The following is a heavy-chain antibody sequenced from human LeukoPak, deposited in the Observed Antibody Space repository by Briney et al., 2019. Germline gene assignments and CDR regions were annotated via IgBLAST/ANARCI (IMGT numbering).Heavy chain of an antibody. D-gene: IGHD2-15*01. Sequence: GASVKVSCKASGYTFTSYGISWVRQAPGQGLEWMGWISAYNGNTNYAQKLQGRVTMTTDTSTSTAYMELRSLRSNDTAVYYCARIGEYCSGGSCYLIDYWGQGTLVTVSS. CDR1: GYTFTSYG. V-gene: IGHV1-18*01. CDR2: ISAYNGNT. J-gene: IGHJ4*02. CDR3: ARIGEYCSGGSCYLIDY.